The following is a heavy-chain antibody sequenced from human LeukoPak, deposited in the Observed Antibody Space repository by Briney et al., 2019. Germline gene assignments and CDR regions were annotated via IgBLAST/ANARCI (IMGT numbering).Heavy chain of an antibody. V-gene: IGHV3-23*01. Sequence: PGGSLRLSCVVSGFPFSTYEMSWARQTPGQGLEWVSTISPSSGSTYYANSVKGRFTISRDNSRNTLYLLMNSLRAEDTAVYYCAKGSALDSWGQGTLVTVSS. CDR3: AKGSALDS. CDR1: GFPFSTYE. J-gene: IGHJ4*02. CDR2: ISPSSGST.